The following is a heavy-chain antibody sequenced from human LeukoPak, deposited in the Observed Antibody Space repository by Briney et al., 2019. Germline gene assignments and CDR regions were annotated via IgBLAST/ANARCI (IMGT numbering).Heavy chain of an antibody. CDR1: GYTLTELS. Sequence: ASVKVSCKVSGYTLTELSMHWVRQAPGKGLEWMGGFDPEDGETIYAQKFQGRVTMTGDTSTDTAYMELSSLRSEDMAVYYCARDGGYDSSSIDYWGQGTLVTVSS. V-gene: IGHV1-24*01. J-gene: IGHJ4*02. CDR2: FDPEDGET. CDR3: ARDGGYDSSSIDY. D-gene: IGHD5-12*01.